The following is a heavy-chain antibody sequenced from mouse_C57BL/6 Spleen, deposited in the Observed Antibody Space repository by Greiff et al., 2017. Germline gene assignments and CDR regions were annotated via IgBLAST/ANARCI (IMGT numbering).Heavy chain of an antibody. CDR3: ARRDYDGAWFAY. Sequence: EVQLVESGGGLVQPGGSLKLSCAASGFTFSDYYMYWVRQTPEKRLEWVAYISNGGGSTYYPDTVKGRFTISRDNAKNTLYLQMSRLKSEDTAMYYCARRDYDGAWFAYWGQGTLVTVSA. D-gene: IGHD2-4*01. CDR2: ISNGGGST. J-gene: IGHJ3*01. V-gene: IGHV5-12*01. CDR1: GFTFSDYY.